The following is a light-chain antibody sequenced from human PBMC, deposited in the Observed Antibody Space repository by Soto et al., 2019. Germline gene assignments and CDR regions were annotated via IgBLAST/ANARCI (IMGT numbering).Light chain of an antibody. J-gene: IGKJ1*01. CDR3: LQYNSYPPT. Sequence: GARVTITCRTSQDLRNDLSWYQQSPGTAPKRLIYAAPSLESGLPSRFRASGSGTEFTLTISRLQSEDFATYYCLQYNSYPPTFGRGTRVEVK. V-gene: IGKV1-17*01. CDR1: QDLRND. CDR2: AAP.